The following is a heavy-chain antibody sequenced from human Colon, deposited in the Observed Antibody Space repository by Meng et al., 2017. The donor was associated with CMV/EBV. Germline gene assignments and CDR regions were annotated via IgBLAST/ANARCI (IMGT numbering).Heavy chain of an antibody. J-gene: IGHJ4*02. CDR2: ISSSGNIV. D-gene: IGHD5-24*01. CDR1: GFTFSYYY. V-gene: IGHV3-11*01. CDR3: ARDGYKPSY. Sequence: LCCAASGFTFSYYYMSWIRQAPGKGLECVSYISSSGNIVYYADSVKGRFTISRDNAKNSLSLQMNSLRAEDTAVYYCARDGYKPSYWGQGTLVTVSS.